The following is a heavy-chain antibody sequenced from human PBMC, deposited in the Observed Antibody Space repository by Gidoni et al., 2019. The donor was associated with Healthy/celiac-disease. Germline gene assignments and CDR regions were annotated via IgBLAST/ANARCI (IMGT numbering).Heavy chain of an antibody. CDR3: ARDQRGYMDV. J-gene: IGHJ6*03. V-gene: IGHV4-31*03. CDR2: IYYSVST. CDR1: GGSVSSGGYY. D-gene: IGHD3-10*01. Sequence: QVQLQESGPGLVKPSQALSLACTVSGGSVSSGGYYWSWIRQPPGKGLEWIGYIYYSVSTYYHPSLKSRVTISVATSKIQFSLKLSSVTAADTAVYYCARDQRGYMDVWGKGTTVTVSS.